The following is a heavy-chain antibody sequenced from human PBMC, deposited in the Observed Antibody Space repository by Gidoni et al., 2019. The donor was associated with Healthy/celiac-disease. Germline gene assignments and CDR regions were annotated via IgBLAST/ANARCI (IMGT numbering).Heavy chain of an antibody. CDR1: GDSVPSNSAP. Sequence: QVQLQQSGPGLVKPSQTLSLTCAISGDSVPSNSAPWTWLRQSPSRGLEWLGRTYYRSKWYNDYAVSVKSRITINPDTSKNQFSLQLNSVTPEDTAVYYCARDLVVVPAAMRGSYYYYGMDVWGQGTTVTVSS. D-gene: IGHD2-2*01. CDR3: ARDLVVVPAAMRGSYYYYGMDV. V-gene: IGHV6-1*01. CDR2: TYYRSKWYN. J-gene: IGHJ6*02.